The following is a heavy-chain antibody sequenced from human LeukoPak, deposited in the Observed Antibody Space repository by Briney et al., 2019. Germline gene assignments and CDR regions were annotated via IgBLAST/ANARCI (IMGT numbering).Heavy chain of an antibody. Sequence: SVKGRFTISRDNAKNSLYLQMNSLRAEDTAVYYCARDLRYYGSGSYRLPFDYWGQGTLVTVSS. V-gene: IGHV3-11*06. J-gene: IGHJ4*02. D-gene: IGHD3-10*01. CDR3: ARDLRYYGSGSYRLPFDY.